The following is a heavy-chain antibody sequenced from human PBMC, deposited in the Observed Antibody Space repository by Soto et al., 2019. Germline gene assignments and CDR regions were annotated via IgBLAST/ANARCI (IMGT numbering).Heavy chain of an antibody. Sequence: GGSLRLSCAASGFTFSSYAMHWVRQAPGKGLEWVAVISYDGSNKYYADSVKGRFTISRDNSKNTLYLQMNSLRAEDTAVYYCARERGDSNYYYYYYGMDVWGQGTTVTVSS. CDR1: GFTFSSYA. CDR3: ARERGDSNYYYYYYGMDV. J-gene: IGHJ6*02. CDR2: ISYDGSNK. V-gene: IGHV3-30-3*01. D-gene: IGHD4-4*01.